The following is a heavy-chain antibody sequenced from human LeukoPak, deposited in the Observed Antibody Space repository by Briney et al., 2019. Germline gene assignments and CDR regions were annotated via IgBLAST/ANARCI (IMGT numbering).Heavy chain of an antibody. V-gene: IGHV3-30*01. CDR2: MSHDGSTE. D-gene: IGHD3-22*01. CDR3: ARLSDSSAYGAFDI. J-gene: IGHJ3*02. CDR1: GFTFRYYT. Sequence: PGRSLRLSCAASGFTFRYYTMHWVRQAPGKGLEWVAVMSHDGSTEYYPDSVKGRFTISRDNSQNTLYLQMDSLRAEDTAVYYCARLSDSSAYGAFDIWGQGTMVTVSS.